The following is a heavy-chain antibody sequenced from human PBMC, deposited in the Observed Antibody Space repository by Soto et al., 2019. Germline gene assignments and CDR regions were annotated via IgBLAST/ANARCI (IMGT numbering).Heavy chain of an antibody. Sequence: SSVKVSCKASGGTFSSYAISWVRQAPGQGLEWMGGIIPIFGTANYAQKFQGRVTITADESTSTAYMELSSLRSEDTAVYYCARALLLYSSGWYYFDYWGQGTPVTVYS. D-gene: IGHD6-19*01. J-gene: IGHJ4*02. V-gene: IGHV1-69*13. CDR2: IIPIFGTA. CDR3: ARALLLYSSGWYYFDY. CDR1: GGTFSSYA.